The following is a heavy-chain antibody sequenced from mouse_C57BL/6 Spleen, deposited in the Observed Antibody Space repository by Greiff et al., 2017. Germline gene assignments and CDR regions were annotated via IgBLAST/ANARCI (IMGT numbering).Heavy chain of an antibody. V-gene: IGHV1-64*01. Sequence: VKLQQSGAELVKPGASVKLSCKASGYTFTTYGMHWVKQSPGQGLEWIGMIHPNSGSTNYNEKFKSKATLTVANSSSTAYMLLSSLTSEDSAVYNCGSAAHGSSYDYAMDYWGQGTSVTVSS. J-gene: IGHJ4*01. CDR2: IHPNSGST. CDR1: GYTFTTYG. D-gene: IGHD1-1*01. CDR3: GSAAHGSSYDYAMDY.